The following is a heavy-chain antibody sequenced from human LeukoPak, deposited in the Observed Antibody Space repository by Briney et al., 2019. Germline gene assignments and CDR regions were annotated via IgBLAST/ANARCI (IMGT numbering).Heavy chain of an antibody. Sequence: GASVKVSCKASGYTFTSHGISWVRQAPGQGLEWMGWISAYNGNTNYAQKLQGRVTMTTDTSTSTAYMELRSLRSDDTAVYYCARDLRIAVAGRVFDYWGQGTLVTVSS. V-gene: IGHV1-18*04. CDR2: ISAYNGNT. D-gene: IGHD6-19*01. CDR3: ARDLRIAVAGRVFDY. CDR1: GYTFTSHG. J-gene: IGHJ4*02.